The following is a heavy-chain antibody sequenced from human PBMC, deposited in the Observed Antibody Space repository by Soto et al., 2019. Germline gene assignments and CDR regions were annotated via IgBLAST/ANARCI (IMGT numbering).Heavy chain of an antibody. Sequence: QITLKESGPTLVKPTQTRTLTCTFSGFSLSTSGGGVGWIRQPPGKALEWLALIYWDDDKRYSPPLKSRLTITKAPSKNQVLLTRTSMEPVDTATYYCARRPSYCSGGSCYSGFDHWGQATLVTVSS. J-gene: IGHJ4*02. D-gene: IGHD2-15*01. CDR1: GFSLSTSGGG. CDR2: IYWDDDK. CDR3: ARRPSYCSGGSCYSGFDH. V-gene: IGHV2-5*02.